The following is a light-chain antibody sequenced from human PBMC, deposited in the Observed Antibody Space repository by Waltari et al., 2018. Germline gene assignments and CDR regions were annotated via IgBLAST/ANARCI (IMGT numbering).Light chain of an antibody. Sequence: QSALTQEASVSGTVGQKVTLSCIGNSNNIGKYAVAWYQQISHGTPKTLMFGNSLSSGIPDRFCGSKSGTTASLTISGLQPEDEAVYYCSTWDYSLTTGLFGGGTKLTVI. J-gene: IGLJ3*02. CDR2: GNS. CDR1: SNNIGKYA. CDR3: STWDYSLTTGL. V-gene: IGLV1-44*01.